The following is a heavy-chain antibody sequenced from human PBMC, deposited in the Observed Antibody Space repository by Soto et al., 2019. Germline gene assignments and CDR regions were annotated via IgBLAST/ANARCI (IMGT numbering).Heavy chain of an antibody. CDR1: GYTFTGYY. V-gene: IGHV1-2*04. CDR3: ARGTPVVAATFGAGDYGMDV. Sequence: GASVKVSCKASGYTFTGYYMHWVRQAPGQGLEWMGWINPNSGGTNYAQRFQGWVTMTRDTSISTAYMELSRLRSDDTAVYYCARGTPVVAATFGAGDYGMDVWGQGTTVTVSS. J-gene: IGHJ6*02. D-gene: IGHD2-15*01. CDR2: INPNSGGT.